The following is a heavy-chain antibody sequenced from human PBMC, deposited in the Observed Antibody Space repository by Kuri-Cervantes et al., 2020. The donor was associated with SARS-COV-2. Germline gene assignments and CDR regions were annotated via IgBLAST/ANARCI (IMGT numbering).Heavy chain of an antibody. CDR3: ARRIAVAGTSGARFDY. J-gene: IGHJ4*02. CDR1: GYSFTNYW. CDR2: IFPYDSDT. D-gene: IGHD6-19*01. Sequence: GGSLRPSCKVSGYSFTNYWIGWVRQVPGKGLEWMGIIFPYDSDTTYSPSFQGQVTISADKSISTTYLHWRSLKASDTAMYYCARRIAVAGTSGARFDYWGQGTLVTVSS. V-gene: IGHV5-51*01.